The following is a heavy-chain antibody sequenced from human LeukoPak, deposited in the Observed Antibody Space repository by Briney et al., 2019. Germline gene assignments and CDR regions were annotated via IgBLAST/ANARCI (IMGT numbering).Heavy chain of an antibody. D-gene: IGHD6-13*01. CDR2: ISSSGSTI. V-gene: IGHV3-48*03. CDR3: ASSAAAEAMVY. J-gene: IGHJ4*02. CDR1: GFTFSSYE. Sequence: GGSLRLSCAASGFTFSSYEMNWVRQAPGKGLEWVSYISSSGSTIYYADSVKGRFTISRDNAKNSLYLQMNSLRAEDTAAYYCASSAAAEAMVYWGQGTLVTVSS.